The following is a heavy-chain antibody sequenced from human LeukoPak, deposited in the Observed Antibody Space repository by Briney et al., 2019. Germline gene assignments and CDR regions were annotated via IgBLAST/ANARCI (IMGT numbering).Heavy chain of an antibody. CDR1: GYTFTGYY. Sequence: GASVKVSCKASGYTFTGYYMHWVRQAPGQGLEWMGWINPNSGGTNYAQKFQGRVTMTRDTSISTAYMELSSLRSEDTAVYYCARDRSHYDILISGPAYYFDYWGQGTLVTVSS. J-gene: IGHJ4*02. V-gene: IGHV1-2*02. CDR2: INPNSGGT. D-gene: IGHD3-9*01. CDR3: ARDRSHYDILISGPAYYFDY.